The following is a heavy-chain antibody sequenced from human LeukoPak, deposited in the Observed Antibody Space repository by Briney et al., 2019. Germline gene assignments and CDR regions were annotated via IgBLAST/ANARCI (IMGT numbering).Heavy chain of an antibody. CDR3: ARGLVIIDYGDYSDY. CDR1: GYTFTSYG. D-gene: IGHD4-17*01. J-gene: IGHJ4*02. Sequence: ASVKVSCKASGYTFTSYGISWVRQAPGQGLEWMGWISAYNGNTNYAQKLQGRVTMTTDTSTSTAYMELRSLRSDDTAVYYCARGLVIIDYGDYSDYWGQGTLVTVSS. V-gene: IGHV1-18*01. CDR2: ISAYNGNT.